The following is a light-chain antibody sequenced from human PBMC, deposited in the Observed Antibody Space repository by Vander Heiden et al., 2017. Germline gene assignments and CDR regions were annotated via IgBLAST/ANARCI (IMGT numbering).Light chain of an antibody. CDR1: QSVRSY. J-gene: IGKJ4*01. Sequence: EIVLTQSPATLSLSPGESATLSCRSSQSVRSYLAWYQQKPGQSPRLLISDASNRAPGIPGRVRCSGSGTNFPLTHSSLGAEDFAIYYCQQRRDWPLTFGGGTKVEIK. CDR2: DAS. V-gene: IGKV3-11*01. CDR3: QQRRDWPLT.